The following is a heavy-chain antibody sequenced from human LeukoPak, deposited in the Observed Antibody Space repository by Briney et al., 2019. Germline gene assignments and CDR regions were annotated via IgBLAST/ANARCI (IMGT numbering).Heavy chain of an antibody. CDR3: VKESAADATFHFDY. J-gene: IGHJ4*02. CDR1: GFNFNIIG. D-gene: IGHD6-13*01. V-gene: IGHV3-33*06. CDR2: LWANGNTA. Sequence: GGSLRLSCAASGFNFNIIGMHWVRQVPGNGLEWVAVLWANGNTAHYADSVKGRFTISRDSSENTLYLQMNSLRSEDTAVYYCVKESAADATFHFDYWGQGTLVTVSS.